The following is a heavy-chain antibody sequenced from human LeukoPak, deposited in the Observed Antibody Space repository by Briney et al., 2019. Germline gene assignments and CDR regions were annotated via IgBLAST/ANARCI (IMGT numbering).Heavy chain of an antibody. D-gene: IGHD3-16*01. CDR1: GGSISSSSYY. CDR3: ARRLEFFY. CDR2: IYYSGST. J-gene: IGHJ4*02. V-gene: IGHV4-39*01. Sequence: PSETLSLTCTASGGSISSSSYYWGWIRQPPGKGLEWIGSIYYSGSTYYNPSLKSRVTISVDTSKNQFSLKLSSVTAADTAVYYCARRLEFFYWGQGTLVTVSS.